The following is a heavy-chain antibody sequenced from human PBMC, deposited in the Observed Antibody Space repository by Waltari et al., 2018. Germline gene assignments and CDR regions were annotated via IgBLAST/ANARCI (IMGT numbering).Heavy chain of an antibody. J-gene: IGHJ6*03. Sequence: EVQLLESGGGLVQPGGSLRLSCAVSGFTFSTYVMSWVRQAPGKGLGWVSVIYSDETTKYADSVKGRFSISRDNSRNMVYLQMHSLRPEDTAVYFCAKEDYYYMDVWGEGTTVTVFS. CDR2: IYSDETT. CDR3: AKEDYYYMDV. V-gene: IGHV3-23*03. CDR1: GFTFSTYV.